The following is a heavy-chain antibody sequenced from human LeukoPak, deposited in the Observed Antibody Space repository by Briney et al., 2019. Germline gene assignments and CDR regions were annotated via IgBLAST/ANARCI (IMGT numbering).Heavy chain of an antibody. CDR3: AKNDDNVNYYQWMDV. V-gene: IGHV4-39*01. CDR1: GGSISSNNFC. Sequence: SETLSLTCSVSGGSISSNNFCWGWIRQPPGKGLEWIGGVYSSGSTNVSPSLKSRVTISVDTSRNQFSLKLRSVSAADTGLYYCAKNDDNVNYYQWMDVWGKGTQGAVSS. D-gene: IGHD1-1*01. J-gene: IGHJ6*04. CDR2: VYSSGST.